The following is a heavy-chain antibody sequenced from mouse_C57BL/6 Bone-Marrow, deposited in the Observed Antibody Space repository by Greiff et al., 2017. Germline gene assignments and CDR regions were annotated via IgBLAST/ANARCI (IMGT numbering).Heavy chain of an antibody. CDR2: ICWDDDK. CDR1: GFSLSTFGMG. Sequence: QVTLKVSGPGILQPSQTLSLSCSSSGFSLSTFGMGVGWLRHPSGKGLEWLAHICWDDDKYYNPALKSLLIISKDTSKDQVFLKIDNVDTTDTATDCCDRWIRRQTLYCLDYWGQGTTLTVSS. J-gene: IGHJ2*01. V-gene: IGHV8-8*01. D-gene: IGHD2-2*01. CDR3: DRWIRRQTLYCLDY.